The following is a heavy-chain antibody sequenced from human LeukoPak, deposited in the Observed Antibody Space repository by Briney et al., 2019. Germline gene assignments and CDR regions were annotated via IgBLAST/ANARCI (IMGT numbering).Heavy chain of an antibody. CDR1: GGSLSSYY. V-gene: IGHV4-59*08. D-gene: IGHD2-2*01. J-gene: IGHJ4*02. CDR3: ARRDCSRTSCPEDY. Sequence: SETLSLTCTVSGGSLSSYYWTWVRQPPGKGLEWIGYIYYRGSTNYNPSLTSRVTMSVDTSKNQFSLKLISVTAADTAVYYCARRDCSRTSCPEDYWGQGTLVTVSS. CDR2: IYYRGST.